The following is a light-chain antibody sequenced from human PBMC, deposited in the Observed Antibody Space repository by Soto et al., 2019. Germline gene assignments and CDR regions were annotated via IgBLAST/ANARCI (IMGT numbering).Light chain of an antibody. CDR3: QHYNNWPPWT. J-gene: IGKJ1*01. Sequence: EIMMTQSPATLSVSPGERATLSCRASQSVSSNLAWYQQKPGQAPRLLIYGASNRATGIPARFSGSGSGTEFTLTISSLQSEDFAVYYCQHYNNWPPWTFGQGTKVEI. CDR1: QSVSSN. V-gene: IGKV3-15*01. CDR2: GAS.